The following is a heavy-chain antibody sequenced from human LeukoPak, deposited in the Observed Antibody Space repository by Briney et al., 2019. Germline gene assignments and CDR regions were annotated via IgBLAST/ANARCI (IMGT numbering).Heavy chain of an antibody. J-gene: IGHJ4*02. Sequence: GLPLKFSSQGPGYSFTSYWIGWVREMPGKRLEWMGIIYPGDSDTRYTPSFQGPVTISADKSISTAYQQWNSLKASDTAMYDCASAYSGRSYYFDYWGQGTLVAVSS. CDR2: IYPGDSDT. V-gene: IGHV5-51*01. CDR1: GYSFTSYW. CDR3: ASAYSGRSYYFDY. D-gene: IGHD6-13*01.